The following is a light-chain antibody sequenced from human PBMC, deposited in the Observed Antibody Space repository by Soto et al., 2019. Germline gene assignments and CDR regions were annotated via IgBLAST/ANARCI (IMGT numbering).Light chain of an antibody. J-gene: IGKJ5*01. CDR2: AAS. V-gene: IGKV1-39*01. Sequence: DIQMTQSPSSLSASVGDRVTITCRAGQSISTYLNWYQQKSGKPPKLLISAASSLQSGVPSRFSGSGSGTDFTLTISSLEPEDFAVYYCQQRSNWPPITFGQGTRLEIK. CDR3: QQRSNWPPIT. CDR1: QSISTY.